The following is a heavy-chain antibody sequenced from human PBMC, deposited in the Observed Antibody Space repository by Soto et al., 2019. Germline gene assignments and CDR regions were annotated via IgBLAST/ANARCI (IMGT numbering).Heavy chain of an antibody. J-gene: IGHJ6*03. V-gene: IGHV3-23*01. CDR1: KIVYLGYP. D-gene: IGHD2-8*01. CDR2: ITTSGGNT. CDR3: AGRYCTNGVCYTNYYYYIDV. Sequence: WSHRNSGADAKIVYLGYPRICDNKTPGKGLEWVSTITTSGGNTDYADSVQGRFTISRDNSKNTLYLQMNSLRAEDTAVYYCAGRYCTNGVCYTNYYYYIDVWGKGTTVTVSS.